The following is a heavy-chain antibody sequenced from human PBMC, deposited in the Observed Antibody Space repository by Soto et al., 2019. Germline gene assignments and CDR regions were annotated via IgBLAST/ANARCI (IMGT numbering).Heavy chain of an antibody. J-gene: IGHJ5*01. D-gene: IGHD4-4*01. CDR1: GFIFRNAW. CDR3: ASEKGWRQSPLDS. Sequence: GGSLRLSCAASGFIFRNAWMSWVRQAPGKGLEWVGRIKSKSSGGTTDYAAPVEGRVTISRDDSKSTLYLRMTRLTIEDTAVYFCASEKGWRQSPLDSWGQGA. V-gene: IGHV3-15*01. CDR2: IKSKSSGGTT.